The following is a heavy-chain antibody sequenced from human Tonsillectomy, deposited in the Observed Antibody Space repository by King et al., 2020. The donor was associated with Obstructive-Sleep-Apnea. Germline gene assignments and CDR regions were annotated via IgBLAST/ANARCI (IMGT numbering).Heavy chain of an antibody. V-gene: IGHV3-9*01. CDR3: VKYMRPLVGATDLVY. CDR1: GFTFDDYA. J-gene: IGHJ4*02. D-gene: IGHD2-15*01. Sequence: VQLVESGGGLVQPGRSLRLSCAASGFTFDDYAMHWVRQAPGKGREWVSGISWSSTSIHYAGSVKGRFTVSRDNAKNSLYLQMNSLRAKDAALYYCVKYMRPLVGATDLVYWGQGTLFTVS. CDR2: ISWSSTSI.